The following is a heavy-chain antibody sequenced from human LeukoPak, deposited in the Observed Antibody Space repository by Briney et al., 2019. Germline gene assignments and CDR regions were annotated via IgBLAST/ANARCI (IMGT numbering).Heavy chain of an antibody. J-gene: IGHJ4*02. CDR3: ARASPIAVAGTGYFDY. CDR1: GGTFSSYA. Sequence: SVKVSCKASGGTFSSYAISWVRQAPGQGLEWMGGIIPIFGTANYAQKFQGRVTITADESTSTAHMELSSLRSEDTAVYYCARASPIAVAGTGYFDYWGQGTLVTVSS. CDR2: IIPIFGTA. V-gene: IGHV1-69*01. D-gene: IGHD6-19*01.